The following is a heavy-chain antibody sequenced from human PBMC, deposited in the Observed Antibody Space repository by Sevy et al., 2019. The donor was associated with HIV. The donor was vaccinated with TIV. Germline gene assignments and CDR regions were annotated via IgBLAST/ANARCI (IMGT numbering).Heavy chain of an antibody. J-gene: IGHJ4*02. CDR3: ARSYSSSWYILYYFEY. D-gene: IGHD6-13*01. CDR2: IGSSNSYI. V-gene: IGHV3-21*01. Sequence: GGSLRLSCAASGFSFSSYSVSWVRQAPGNGLEWVASIGSSNSYIYYADSVKGRFTISRDNAKNSLFLHMNTLRAEDTAVYYCARSYSSSWYILYYFEYLGQGTPVTVSS. CDR1: GFSFSSYS.